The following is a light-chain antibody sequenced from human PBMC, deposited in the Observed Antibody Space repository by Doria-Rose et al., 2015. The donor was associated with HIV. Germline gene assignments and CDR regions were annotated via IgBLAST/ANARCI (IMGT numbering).Light chain of an antibody. J-gene: IGKJ1*01. CDR3: HQYGTSWT. CDR1: QSFSSTY. CDR2: DGS. V-gene: IGKV3-20*01. Sequence: TQSPGTLSLSPGERATLSCRASQSFSSTYLAWYQHKPGQAPSLLIYDGSTRATGIPDGFSASGSGTDFTLTINILEPEDFALYYCHQYGTSWTFGQGTKVEI.